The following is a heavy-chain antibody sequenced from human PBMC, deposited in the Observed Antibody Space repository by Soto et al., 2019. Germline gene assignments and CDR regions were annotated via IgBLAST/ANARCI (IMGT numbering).Heavy chain of an antibody. V-gene: IGHV4-31*03. CDR2: IYYSGST. Sequence: PSETLSLTCTVSGGSISSGGYYWSWIRQHPGKGLEWIGYIYYSGSTYYNPSLKSRVTISVDTSKNQFSLKLSSVTAADTAVYYCARGITIFGVVTGEFDPWGQGTLVTVSS. CDR3: ARGITIFGVVTGEFDP. J-gene: IGHJ5*02. D-gene: IGHD3-3*01. CDR1: GGSISSGGYY.